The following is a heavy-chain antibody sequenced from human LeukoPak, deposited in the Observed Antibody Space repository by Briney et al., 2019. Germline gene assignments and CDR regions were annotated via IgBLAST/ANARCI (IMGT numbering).Heavy chain of an antibody. Sequence: ASVKVSCKASSYTFTSYGISWVRQAPGQGLEWMGGLSAYNGNTNYAQNIQGRVTMTTDKSQIKDHTELTSLQPDTTAVDYLARVPYYDILTGDSGPWGQGPLVTVSS. CDR1: SYTFTSYG. CDR3: ARVPYYDILTGDSGP. CDR2: LSAYNGNT. D-gene: IGHD3-9*01. J-gene: IGHJ5*02. V-gene: IGHV1-18*01.